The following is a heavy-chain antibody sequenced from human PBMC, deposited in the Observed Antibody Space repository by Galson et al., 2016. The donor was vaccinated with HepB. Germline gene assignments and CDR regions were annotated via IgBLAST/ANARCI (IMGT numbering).Heavy chain of an antibody. CDR2: IWSDGTNK. CDR3: ARDRHALRYFGDWFDP. D-gene: IGHD3-9*01. V-gene: IGHV3-33*01. Sequence: SLRLSCAASGFSFSNYGMHWVRQAPGKGLEWVAVIWSDGTNKNYADSVQGRFTISRDNSKNTLHLQMNSLRAEDTAVDYCARDRHALRYFGDWFDPGGQGTLVTVSS. CDR1: GFSFSNYG. J-gene: IGHJ5*02.